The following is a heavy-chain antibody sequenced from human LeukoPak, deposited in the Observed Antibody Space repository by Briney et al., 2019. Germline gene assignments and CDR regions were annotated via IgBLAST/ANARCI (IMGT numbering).Heavy chain of an antibody. D-gene: IGHD2-15*01. J-gene: IGHJ4*02. V-gene: IGHV4-38-2*01. Sequence: PGGSLRLSCAASGFTFSSYAMSWIRQPPGKGLEWIGSIYYSGGTYYSPSLKSRVTISVDTSKNQFSLKLSSVTAADTAVYYCARPNIRYCSGGACSNDGSDYWGQGTLVTVSS. CDR3: ARPNIRYCSGGACSNDGSDY. CDR2: IYYSGGT. CDR1: GFTFSSYA.